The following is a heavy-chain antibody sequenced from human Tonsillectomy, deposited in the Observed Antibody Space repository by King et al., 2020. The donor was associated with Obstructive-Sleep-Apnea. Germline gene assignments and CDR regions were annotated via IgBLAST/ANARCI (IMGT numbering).Heavy chain of an antibody. J-gene: IGHJ6*02. Sequence: QLVQSGAEVKKPGESLKISCKGSGYSFTSYWIGWVRQMPGKGLEWMGIIYPGDSDTRYSPSFQGQVTISADKSISTAYLQWSSLKASDTAMYYCARHPDSSGWHLKVGMDVWGQGTTVTVSS. CDR3: ARHPDSSGWHLKVGMDV. CDR2: IYPGDSDT. D-gene: IGHD6-19*01. V-gene: IGHV5-51*01. CDR1: GYSFTSYW.